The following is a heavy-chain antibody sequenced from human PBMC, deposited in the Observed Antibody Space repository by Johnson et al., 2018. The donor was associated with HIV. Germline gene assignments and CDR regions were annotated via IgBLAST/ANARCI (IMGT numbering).Heavy chain of an antibody. CDR1: GFTVSRNY. CDR2: IYSGGST. CDR3: AREGGIVLSPGSFDI. D-gene: IGHD2-8*01. V-gene: IGHV3-66*01. J-gene: IGHJ3*02. Sequence: VQLVESGGGLVQPGGSLRLSCAASGFTVSRNYMSWVRQAPGKGLEWVSVIYSGGSTPFADSVKGRFTLSRDNSKNTLYLQMNSLRAEDTAVYYCAREGGIVLSPGSFDIWGQGTMVTVSS.